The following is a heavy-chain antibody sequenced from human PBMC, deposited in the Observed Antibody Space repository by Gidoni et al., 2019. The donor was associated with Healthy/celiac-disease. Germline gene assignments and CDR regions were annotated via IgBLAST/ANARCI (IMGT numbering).Heavy chain of an antibody. CDR3: AKDLDDGYSYDAFDI. V-gene: IGHV3-23*01. Sequence: EVQRLESGGGMVQPGGYLSTSCAGYGLPFSSYAMSWVRQAPGKGLEWFSAISGSGGSTYYADSVKGRFTISRDNSKNTLYLQMNILRAEDTAVYYCAKDLDDGYSYDAFDIWGQVTMVTLSS. CDR1: GLPFSSYA. D-gene: IGHD5-18*01. CDR2: ISGSGGST. J-gene: IGHJ3*02.